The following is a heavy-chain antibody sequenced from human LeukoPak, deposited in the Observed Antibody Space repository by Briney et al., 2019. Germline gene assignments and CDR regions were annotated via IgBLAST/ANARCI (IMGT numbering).Heavy chain of an antibody. Sequence: PGGSLRLSCAASGFTFSSYAMHWGRQAPGKGLEWVAVISYDGSNKYYADSVKGRFTISRDNSKNTLYLQMNSLRAEDTAVYYCARASRTTYYYYYMDVWGKGTTVTVSS. V-gene: IGHV3-30*04. D-gene: IGHD1-7*01. CDR1: GFTFSSYA. CDR2: ISYDGSNK. CDR3: ARASRTTYYYYYMDV. J-gene: IGHJ6*03.